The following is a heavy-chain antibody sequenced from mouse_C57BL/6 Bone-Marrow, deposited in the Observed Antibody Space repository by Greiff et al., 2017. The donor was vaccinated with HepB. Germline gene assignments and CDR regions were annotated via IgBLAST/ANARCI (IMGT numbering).Heavy chain of an antibody. V-gene: IGHV14-4*01. J-gene: IGHJ1*03. D-gene: IGHD1-1*01. CDR1: GFNIKDDY. CDR3: STGYYGTYWYFDV. CDR2: IDPENGDT. Sequence: EVKLQESGAELVRPGASVKLSCTASGFNIKDDYMHWVKQRPEQGLEWIGWIDPENGDTEYASKFQGKATITADTSSNTAYLQLSSLTSEDTAVYYCSTGYYGTYWYFDVWGTGTTVTVSS.